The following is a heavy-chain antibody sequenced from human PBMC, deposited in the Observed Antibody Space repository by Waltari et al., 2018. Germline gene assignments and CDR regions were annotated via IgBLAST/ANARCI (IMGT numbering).Heavy chain of an antibody. CDR2: ISPNSGDT. CDR3: ARGDFRLSYYYMDV. D-gene: IGHD3-3*01. J-gene: IGHJ6*03. CDR1: GYTFTGPY. Sequence: QVQLVQSGAEVKKPGASVKVSCTASGYTFTGPYIHWVRQAPGQGLEWMGWISPNSGDTNYAQKFQGRVTMTRDTSTTTAYMELSRLTSDDTAVFYCARGDFRLSYYYMDVWGKGTTVTVSS. V-gene: IGHV1-2*02.